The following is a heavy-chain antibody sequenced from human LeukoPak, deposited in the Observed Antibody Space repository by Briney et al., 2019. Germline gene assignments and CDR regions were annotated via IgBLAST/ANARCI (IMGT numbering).Heavy chain of an antibody. CDR1: GFILSRYW. CDR3: ARASAGIAVVGRFDP. CDR2: INQDGSEN. J-gene: IGHJ5*02. D-gene: IGHD6-19*01. V-gene: IGHV3-7*01. Sequence: PGGSLRLPCAASGFILSRYWMSWIRQAPGKGLEWVANINQDGSENYYVDSVKGRFTISRDNVKNSLYLQMNSLRAEDTAVYYCARASAGIAVVGRFDPWGQGTLVTVSS.